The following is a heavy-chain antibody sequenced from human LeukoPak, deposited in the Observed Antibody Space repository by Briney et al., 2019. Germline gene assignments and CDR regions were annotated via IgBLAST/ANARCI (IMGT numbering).Heavy chain of an antibody. CDR2: FDPDDGET. D-gene: IGHD1-26*01. Sequence: ASVKVSCKVSGDTLAELPIHWGRHAPGKGLEWMGGFDPDDGETVYAQMFQGRVTMTEDTSSDTASMELSSLRSEDTAVYYCATGTSGSYYVGIVRPIDYWGQGTLVTVSS. J-gene: IGHJ4*02. CDR3: ATGTSGSYYVGIVRPIDY. CDR1: GDTLAELP. V-gene: IGHV1-24*01.